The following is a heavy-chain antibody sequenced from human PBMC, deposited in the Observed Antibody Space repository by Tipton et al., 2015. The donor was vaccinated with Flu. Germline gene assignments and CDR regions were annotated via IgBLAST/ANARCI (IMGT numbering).Heavy chain of an antibody. J-gene: IGHJ3*02. D-gene: IGHD3-10*01. Sequence: TLSLTCKVSGYSISNGYCWGWFRQPPGKGLEWIGSVFHSGGTYYNPSLKSRVTISVDTSKNQFSLKLTSVTAADTAVYYCARPNRNTLLRGVLDVAFDIWGQGVMVTVSS. CDR1: GYSISNGYC. CDR3: ARPNRNTLLRGVLDVAFDI. CDR2: VFHSGGT. V-gene: IGHV4-38-2*02.